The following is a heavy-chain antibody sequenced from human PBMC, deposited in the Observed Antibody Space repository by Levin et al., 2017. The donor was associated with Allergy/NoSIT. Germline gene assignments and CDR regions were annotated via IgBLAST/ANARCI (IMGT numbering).Heavy chain of an antibody. D-gene: IGHD1-26*01. CDR1: GYTFSNYW. V-gene: IGHV5-51*01. CDR2: IHPGDSQT. Sequence: GGSLRLSCQTSGYTFSNYWIGWVRQMPGKGLEWMGIIHPGDSQTRYSPSFQGQVTISADKSITTAYLQWTTLKASDTAMYYCATLEYYSGSTCYAPSRYWGQGTLVAVSS. J-gene: IGHJ4*02. CDR3: ATLEYYSGSTCYAPSRY.